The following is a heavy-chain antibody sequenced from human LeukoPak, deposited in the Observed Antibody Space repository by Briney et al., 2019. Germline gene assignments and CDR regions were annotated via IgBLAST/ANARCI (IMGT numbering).Heavy chain of an antibody. CDR1: GYTFTGYY. D-gene: IGHD6-6*01. CDR3: ARAPEYSSSYLIDY. J-gene: IGHJ4*02. Sequence: GASVKVSCKASGYTFTGYYMHWVRQAPGQGLEWMGRINPNSGGTNYAQKFQGRVTMTRDTSISTAYMELSRLRCDDTAVYYCARAPEYSSSYLIDYWGQGTLVTVSS. CDR2: INPNSGGT. V-gene: IGHV1-2*06.